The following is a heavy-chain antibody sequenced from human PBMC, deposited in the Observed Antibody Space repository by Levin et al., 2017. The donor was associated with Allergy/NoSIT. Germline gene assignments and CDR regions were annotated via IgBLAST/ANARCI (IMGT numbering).Heavy chain of an antibody. J-gene: IGHJ6*03. V-gene: IGHV4-61*02. D-gene: IGHD5-12*01. CDR1: GDSISRGFYY. Sequence: SQTLSLTCSVSGDSISRGFYYWSWIRQPAGEGLEWIGRIYVTGSTTYSPSLKSRVTISLARPKDQVSLKINSVTAADTAVYYGARDLEGFSGYKPYLYMDVWGKGTTVTVS. CDR3: ARDLEGFSGYKPYLYMDV. CDR2: IYVTGST.